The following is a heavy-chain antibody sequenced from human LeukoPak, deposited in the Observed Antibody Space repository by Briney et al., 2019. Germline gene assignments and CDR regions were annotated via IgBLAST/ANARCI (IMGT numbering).Heavy chain of an antibody. CDR1: GGSLNSYY. CDR3: ARERYYGSGSYYLALDP. V-gene: IGHV4-4*07. CDR2: IYTSGST. D-gene: IGHD3-10*01. J-gene: IGHJ5*02. Sequence: SETLSLTCTVSGGSLNSYYWSWIRQPAGKGLEWIGRIYTSGSTNYNPSLKSRVTMSVDTSKNQFSLKLSSVTAADTAVYYCARERYYGSGSYYLALDPWGQGTLVTVSS.